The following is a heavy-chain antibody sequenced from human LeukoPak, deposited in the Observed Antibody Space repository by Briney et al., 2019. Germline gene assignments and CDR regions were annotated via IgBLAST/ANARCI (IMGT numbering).Heavy chain of an antibody. CDR1: GFTFSSYW. Sequence: AGGSLRLSCAASGFTFSSYWMTWVRQAPGKGLEWVANIKQDGSERNYADSVKGRFTISRDNAKNSLYLQMNTLRDEDTAVYYCATGAGYGYWGQGTLVTVSS. CDR3: ATGAGYGY. J-gene: IGHJ4*02. CDR2: IKQDGSER. V-gene: IGHV3-7*03. D-gene: IGHD5-12*01.